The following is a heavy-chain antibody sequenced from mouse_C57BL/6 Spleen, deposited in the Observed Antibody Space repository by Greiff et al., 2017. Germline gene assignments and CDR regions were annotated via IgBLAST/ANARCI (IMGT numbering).Heavy chain of an antibody. Sequence: EVKLVESGGGLVQPGGSMKLSCAASGFTFSDAWMDWVRQSPEKGLEWVAEIRNKANNHATYYAESVKGRFTISSVDSKSSVYLQMNSLRAEDTVIYYCTEAYDGYFDYWGQGTTLTVAS. CDR2: IRNKANNHAT. CDR3: TEAYDGYFDY. J-gene: IGHJ2*01. V-gene: IGHV6-6*01. CDR1: GFTFSDAW. D-gene: IGHD2-3*01.